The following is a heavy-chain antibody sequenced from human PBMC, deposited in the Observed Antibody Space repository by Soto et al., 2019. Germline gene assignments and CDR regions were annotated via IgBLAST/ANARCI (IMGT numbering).Heavy chain of an antibody. CDR2: ISYDGSNK. V-gene: IGHV3-30*04. J-gene: IGHJ4*02. Sequence: QPGGSLRLSCAASGFTFSSYAMHWVRQAPGKGLEWVAVISYDGSNKYYADSVKGRFTISRDNSKDTLYLQMNSLRAEDTAVYYCAKGETYYDFWSGYYGMFFDYWGQGTLVTVSS. D-gene: IGHD3-3*01. CDR1: GFTFSSYA. CDR3: AKGETYYDFWSGYYGMFFDY.